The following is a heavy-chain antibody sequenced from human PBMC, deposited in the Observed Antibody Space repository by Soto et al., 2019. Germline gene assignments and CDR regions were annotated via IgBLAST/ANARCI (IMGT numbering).Heavy chain of an antibody. CDR3: AREVYYYDSSGYARNWFDP. CDR1: GYTFTGYY. Sequence: AASVKVSCKASGYTFTGYYMHWVRQAPGQGLEWMGWINPNSGGTNYAQKFQGWVTMTRDTSISTAYMELSRLRSDDTAVYYCAREVYYYDSSGYARNWFDPWGQGTLVTVSS. CDR2: INPNSGGT. V-gene: IGHV1-2*04. D-gene: IGHD3-22*01. J-gene: IGHJ5*02.